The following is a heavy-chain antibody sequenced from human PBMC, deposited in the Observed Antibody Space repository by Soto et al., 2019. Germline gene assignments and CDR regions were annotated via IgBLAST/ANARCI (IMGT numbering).Heavy chain of an antibody. D-gene: IGHD6-25*01. CDR3: ARDHIAAADTYALDI. Sequence: GASVKVSCKASGYTFSSYYMHWVRQAPEQGLEWVGLINPGTGATTYAQKFQGRATMTSDTSTSTVYMELRSLTSEDTAVYYCARDHIAAADTYALDIWGQGTMVTVSS. V-gene: IGHV1-46*01. CDR2: INPGTGAT. CDR1: GYTFSSYY. J-gene: IGHJ3*02.